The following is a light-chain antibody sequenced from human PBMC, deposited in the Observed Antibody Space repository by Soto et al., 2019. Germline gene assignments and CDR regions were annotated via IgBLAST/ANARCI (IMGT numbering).Light chain of an antibody. CDR3: SSYTASSTRV. V-gene: IGLV2-14*01. CDR2: DVS. CDR1: SSDVGGYNF. Sequence: QSALTQPASVSGSPGQSITISCTGTSSDVGGYNFVSWYQQHPDKAPKLIIYDVSNRPSGVSSRFSGSKSGNTASLTISGLQAEDEADYYCSSYTASSTRVFGGGTKLTVL. J-gene: IGLJ3*02.